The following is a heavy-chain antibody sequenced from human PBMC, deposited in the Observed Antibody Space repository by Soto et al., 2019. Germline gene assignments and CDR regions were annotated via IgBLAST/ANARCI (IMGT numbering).Heavy chain of an antibody. D-gene: IGHD2-8*01. CDR2: IAVGSGYT. Sequence: SVKVSCKASGFTFTSSAFQWVRQALGQRLEWIGWIAVGSGYTNYAQRFQDRVTLTRDMSTATTYMELSRLTSEDTAIYYCAADATAWQQMVPSDYWGQGTLVTVSS. J-gene: IGHJ4*02. CDR3: AADATAWQQMVPSDY. CDR1: GFTFTSSA. V-gene: IGHV1-58*01.